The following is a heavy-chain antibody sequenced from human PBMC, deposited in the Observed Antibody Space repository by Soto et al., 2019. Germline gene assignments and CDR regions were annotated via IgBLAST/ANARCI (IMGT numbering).Heavy chain of an antibody. Sequence: GGSLRLSCAASGFTFSSYWMHWVRQAPGKXLVWVPRINSDGSSTSYADSVKGRFTISRDNAKNTLYLQMNSLRAEDTAVYYCARAGYYDFWSGYWRSHYYGMDVWGHGTTVTVSS. CDR2: INSDGSST. D-gene: IGHD3-3*01. CDR1: GFTFSSYW. J-gene: IGHJ6*02. CDR3: ARAGYYDFWSGYWRSHYYGMDV. V-gene: IGHV3-74*01.